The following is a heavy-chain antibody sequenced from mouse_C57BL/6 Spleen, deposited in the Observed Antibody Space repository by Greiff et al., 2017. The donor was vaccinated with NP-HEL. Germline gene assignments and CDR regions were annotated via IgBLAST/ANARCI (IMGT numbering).Heavy chain of an antibody. CDR2: ISYSGST. D-gene: IGHD4-1*01. Sequence: EVQGVESGPGMVKPSQSLSLTCTVTGYSITSGYDWHWIRHFPGNKLEWMGYISYSGSTNYNPSLKSRISITHDTSKNHFFLKLNSVTTEDTATYYCARDWDGYAMDYWGQGTSVTVSS. CDR3: ARDWDGYAMDY. J-gene: IGHJ4*01. V-gene: IGHV3-1*01. CDR1: GYSITSGYD.